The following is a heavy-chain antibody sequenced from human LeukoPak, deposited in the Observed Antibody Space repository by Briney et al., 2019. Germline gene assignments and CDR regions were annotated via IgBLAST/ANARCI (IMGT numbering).Heavy chain of an antibody. V-gene: IGHV4-39*07. CDR3: ARGGHSGWYKGYNWFDP. D-gene: IGHD6-19*01. J-gene: IGHJ5*02. CDR2: IYYSGST. Sequence: SETLSLTCTVSGGSISSSSYYWGWIRQPPGKGLEWIGSIYYSGSTYYSPSLKSRVTISVDTSKNQFSLKLSSVTAADTAVYYCARGGHSGWYKGYNWFDPWGQGTLVTVSS. CDR1: GGSISSSSYY.